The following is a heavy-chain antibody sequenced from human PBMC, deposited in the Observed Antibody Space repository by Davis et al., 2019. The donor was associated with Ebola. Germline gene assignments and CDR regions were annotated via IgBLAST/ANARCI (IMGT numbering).Heavy chain of an antibody. CDR3: AKDADYDFWSGHVDYYYYYMDV. Sequence: GESLKISCAASGFTFSSYAMSWVRQAPGKGLEWVSAISGSGGSTYYADSVKGRFTISRDNSKNTLYLQMNSLRAEDTAVYYCAKDADYDFWSGHVDYYYYYMDVWGKGTTVTVSS. J-gene: IGHJ6*03. V-gene: IGHV3-23*01. CDR1: GFTFSSYA. D-gene: IGHD3-3*01. CDR2: ISGSGGST.